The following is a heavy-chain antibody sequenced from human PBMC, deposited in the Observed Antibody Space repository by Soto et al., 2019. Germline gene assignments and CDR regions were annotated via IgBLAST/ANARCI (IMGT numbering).Heavy chain of an antibody. CDR3: ARGAAVAARPYYYYGMDV. CDR1: GGSVSSGSYY. CDR2: TYYSGST. Sequence: PSETLSLTCTVSGGSVSSGSYYWSWIRQPPGKGLEWIGYTYYSGSTNYNPSLKSRVTISVDTSKNQFSLKLSSVTAADTAVYYCARGAAVAARPYYYYGMDVWGQGTTVTVSS. V-gene: IGHV4-61*01. J-gene: IGHJ6*02. D-gene: IGHD6-6*01.